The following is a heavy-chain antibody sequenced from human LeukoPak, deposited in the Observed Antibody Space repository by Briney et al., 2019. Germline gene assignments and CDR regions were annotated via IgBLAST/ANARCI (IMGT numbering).Heavy chain of an antibody. V-gene: IGHV3-7*01. CDR1: GFTLSSYW. CDR3: ARGDYSSSWYPYYYYYIDV. D-gene: IGHD6-13*01. CDR2: IKQDGSEK. J-gene: IGHJ6*03. Sequence: GGSLRLSCAASGFTLSSYWMSWVRQAPGKGLEWVANIKQDGSEKYYVDSVKGRFTISRDNAKNSLDLQMNSLRAEDTAVYYCARGDYSSSWYPYYYYYIDVWGKGTTVTVSS.